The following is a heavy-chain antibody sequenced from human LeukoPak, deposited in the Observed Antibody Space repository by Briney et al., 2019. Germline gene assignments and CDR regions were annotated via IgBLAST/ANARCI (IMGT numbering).Heavy chain of an antibody. CDR1: GGSISSSSYY. J-gene: IGHJ4*03. V-gene: IGHV4-39*01. CDR2: IYYSGTT. CDR3: VGEYCSGGSCFFDY. D-gene: IGHD2-15*01. Sequence: SETLSLTCTVSGGSISSSSYYWGWIRQPPGKGLEWIGNIYYSGTTYYNPSLKSRVTISVDTSKNQFSLKLSSVTAADTAVYQCVGEYCSGGSCFFDYWGHGKLGSVSS.